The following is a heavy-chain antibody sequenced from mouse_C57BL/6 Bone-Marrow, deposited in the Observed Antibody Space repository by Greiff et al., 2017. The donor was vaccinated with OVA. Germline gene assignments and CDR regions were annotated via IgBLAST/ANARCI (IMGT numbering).Heavy chain of an antibody. Sequence: EVQLQQSGPELVKPGASVKISCKASGYTFTDYYMNWVKQSHGKSLEWIGDINPNNGGTSYNQKFKGKATLTVDKSSSTAYMELRSLTSDDSAVYYCARRGYYGSSYLWYFDVWGTGTTVTVSS. CDR1: GYTFTDYY. D-gene: IGHD1-1*01. V-gene: IGHV1-26*01. J-gene: IGHJ1*03. CDR2: INPNNGGT. CDR3: ARRGYYGSSYLWYFDV.